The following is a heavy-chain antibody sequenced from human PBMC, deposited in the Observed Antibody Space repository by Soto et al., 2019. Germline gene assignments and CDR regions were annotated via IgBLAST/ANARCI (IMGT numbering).Heavy chain of an antibody. CDR3: ARDGVLLLSTLYYSGMDV. CDR2: IIPIFGTA. CDR1: GGTFSSYA. Sequence: KVSCKASGGTFSSYAISWVRQAPGQGLEWMGGIIPIFGTANYAQKFQGRVTITADESTSTAYMELSSLRSEDTAVYYCARDGVLLLSTLYYSGMDVWGQGTTVTVYS. D-gene: IGHD3-22*01. J-gene: IGHJ6*02. V-gene: IGHV1-69*01.